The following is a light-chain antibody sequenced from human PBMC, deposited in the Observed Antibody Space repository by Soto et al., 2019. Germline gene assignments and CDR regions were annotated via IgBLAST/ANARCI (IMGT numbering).Light chain of an antibody. V-gene: IGKV3-20*01. CDR2: GAS. CDR3: QRCASSPQT. J-gene: IGKJ1*01. CDR1: QSVGSSD. Sequence: EILLTQSPGTLSLSPGERATLSCRASQSVGSSDLAGYQQKPGQAPRLLIDGASSRATGIPDRLSGSGSGTDFTLTISRLEPEDVAVYCCQRCASSPQTFGRGTKVEVK.